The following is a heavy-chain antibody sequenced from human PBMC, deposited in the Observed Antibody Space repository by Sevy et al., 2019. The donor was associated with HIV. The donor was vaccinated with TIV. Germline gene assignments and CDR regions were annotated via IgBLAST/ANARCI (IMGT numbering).Heavy chain of an antibody. CDR1: GYTFTAYF. J-gene: IGHJ4*02. V-gene: IGHV1-2*06. Sequence: ASVKVSCKASGYTFTAYFVHWVRQAPGQRLEWMGRINPNSGGTNSAQKFQGRVTMARDTSISTAYMEQSGLRYDDTAVYHCATAYYYDSSAYYFDHWGQGTLVTVSS. CDR2: INPNSGGT. CDR3: ATAYYYDSSAYYFDH. D-gene: IGHD3-22*01.